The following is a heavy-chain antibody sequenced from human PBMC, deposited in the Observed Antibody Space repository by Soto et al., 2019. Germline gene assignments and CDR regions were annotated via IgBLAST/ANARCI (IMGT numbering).Heavy chain of an antibody. CDR3: ARGGAPRPHDPFGDVDYYYGMDV. Sequence: LRLSFAASGFTFSYHAMNWVRQAPGKGLEWVSYISSSGSTIYYADSVKGRFTISRDNAKNSLYLQMNSLRAEDTAVYYCARGGAPRPHDPFGDVDYYYGMDVWGQGTTVTVSS. V-gene: IGHV3-48*03. D-gene: IGHD3-16*01. CDR2: ISSSGSTI. J-gene: IGHJ6*02. CDR1: GFTFSYHA.